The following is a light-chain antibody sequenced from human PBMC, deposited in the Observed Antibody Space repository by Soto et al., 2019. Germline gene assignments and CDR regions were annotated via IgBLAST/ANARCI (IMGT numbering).Light chain of an antibody. Sequence: EIVLTQYPGTLSLSPGERATLSCRASQSVPSNFLAWYQQKPGQAPILLIYGVSRRATGIPDRFSGSGSGTDFTLTISRLEPEDFAVYYCQQHDSSWTVGQGTKVEIK. CDR2: GVS. CDR1: QSVPSNF. CDR3: QQHDSSWT. J-gene: IGKJ1*01. V-gene: IGKV3-20*01.